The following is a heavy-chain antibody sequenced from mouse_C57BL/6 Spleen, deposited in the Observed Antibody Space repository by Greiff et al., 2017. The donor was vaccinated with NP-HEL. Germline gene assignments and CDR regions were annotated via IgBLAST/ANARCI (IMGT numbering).Heavy chain of an antibody. D-gene: IGHD3-1*01. CDR3: ARDRAVYYAMDY. V-gene: IGHV5-4*01. Sequence: EVQVVESGGGLVKPGGSLKLSCAASGFTFSSYAMSWVRQTPEKRLEWVATISDGGSYTYYPDNVKGRFTISRDNAKNNLYLQMSHLKSEDTAMYYCARDRAVYYAMDYWGQGTSVTVSS. CDR2: ISDGGSYT. J-gene: IGHJ4*01. CDR1: GFTFSSYA.